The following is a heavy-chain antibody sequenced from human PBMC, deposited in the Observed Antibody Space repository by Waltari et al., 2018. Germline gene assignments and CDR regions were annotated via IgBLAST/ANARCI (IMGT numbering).Heavy chain of an antibody. CDR2: IYHSGST. CDR3: ARDSYCSGPACYLFDS. J-gene: IGHJ4*02. V-gene: IGHV4-38-2*02. Sequence: QVQLRESGPGLVKPSETLSLTCAVSIYSITSGHHWAWLRQSPGKGLEFIGNIYHSGSTYYSPSLESRVTILVDTSKNQFSLKLSSVTAADTAVYYCARDSYCSGPACYLFDSWGPGALVTVSS. CDR1: IYSITSGHH. D-gene: IGHD2-15*01.